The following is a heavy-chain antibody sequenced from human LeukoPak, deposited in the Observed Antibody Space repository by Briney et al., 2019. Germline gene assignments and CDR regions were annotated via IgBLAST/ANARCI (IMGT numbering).Heavy chain of an antibody. CDR3: ARWGGTADPRVEAFDI. CDR1: GGSISSYY. D-gene: IGHD7-27*01. J-gene: IGHJ3*02. V-gene: IGHV4-59*12. Sequence: SETLSLTCTVSGGSISSYYWSWIRQPPGKGLEWIGYSHYSGSTKYHPSLESRVTLSVDTSKKQLSLNLRSVTAGDTAVYYCARWGGTADPRVEAFDIWGRGTVVTVSS. CDR2: SHYSGST.